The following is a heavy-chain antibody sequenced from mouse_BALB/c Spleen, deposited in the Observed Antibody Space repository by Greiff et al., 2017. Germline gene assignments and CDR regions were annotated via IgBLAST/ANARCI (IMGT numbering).Heavy chain of an antibody. J-gene: IGHJ1*01. CDR3: ARIGYGSRGGYFDV. CDR1: GFSLTSYG. CDR2: IWSGGST. Sequence: QVQLKESGPGLVQPSQSLSITCTVSGFSLTSYGVHWVRQSPGKGLEWLGVIWSGGSTDYNAAFISRLSISKDNSKSQVFFKMNSLQANDTAIYYCARIGYGSRGGYFDVWGAGTTVTVSS. V-gene: IGHV2-2*02. D-gene: IGHD1-1*01.